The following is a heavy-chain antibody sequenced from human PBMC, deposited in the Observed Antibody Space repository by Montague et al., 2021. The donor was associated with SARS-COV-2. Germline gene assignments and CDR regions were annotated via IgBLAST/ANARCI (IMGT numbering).Heavy chain of an antibody. D-gene: IGHD6-13*01. V-gene: IGHV4-39*01. CDR3: ARHWGIAAAGN. CDR1: GGSITDRTYY. CDR2: INYSGTT. Sequence: SETLSLTCSVSGGSITDRTYYWGCIRPSPGKGLEWIGAINYSGTTYYYPSLKSRVTISLDTAKNQLSLKMTSVTAAATAVYYCARHWGIAAAGNWGQGTLVTVSS. J-gene: IGHJ4*02.